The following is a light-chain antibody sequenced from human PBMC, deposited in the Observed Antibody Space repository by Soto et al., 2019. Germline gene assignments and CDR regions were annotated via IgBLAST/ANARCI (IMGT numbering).Light chain of an antibody. V-gene: IGKV3-20*01. Sequence: EVVLTQSPGTLSLSPGETATLSCRASQSLSSSYLAWYQQKPGQAPRLLLYGASKRATGIPDKFSGSGSGTDFTLTISRLEPEDFAVYYCHQYSSSPPWTFGQGTKVEIK. CDR2: GAS. CDR3: HQYSSSPPWT. J-gene: IGKJ1*01. CDR1: QSLSSSY.